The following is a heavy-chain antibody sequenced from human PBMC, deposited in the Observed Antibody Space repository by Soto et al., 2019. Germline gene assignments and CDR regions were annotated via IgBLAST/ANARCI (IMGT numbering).Heavy chain of an antibody. CDR2: ISYDGSNK. J-gene: IGHJ4*02. D-gene: IGHD2-21*02. CDR1: GFTFSSYG. Sequence: GGSLRLSCAASGFTFSSYGMHWVRQAPGKGLEWVAVISYDGSNKYYADSVKGRFTISRDNSKNTLYLQMNSLRAEDTAVYYCAKGPYCGGDCYYLGSVCFDCWGQGTLVTVSS. V-gene: IGHV3-30*18. CDR3: AKGPYCGGDCYYLGSVCFDC.